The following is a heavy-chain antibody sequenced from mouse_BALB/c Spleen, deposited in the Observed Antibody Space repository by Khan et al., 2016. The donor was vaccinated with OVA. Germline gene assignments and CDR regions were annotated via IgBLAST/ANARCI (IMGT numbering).Heavy chain of an antibody. J-gene: IGHJ3*01. V-gene: IGHV1S137*01. D-gene: IGHD1-1*02. CDR2: ISTCYGDA. Sequence: QVQLQQSGAELVRPGVAVKISCKGSGYTFTDFAMHWVKRGHTKSLEWIGVISTCYGDADYNQKFKGKASMTVDKSSSTAYMELARLTSEDSAIYYFVRGGRFAYWGQGTLVTVSA. CDR1: GYTFTDFA. CDR3: VRGGRFAY.